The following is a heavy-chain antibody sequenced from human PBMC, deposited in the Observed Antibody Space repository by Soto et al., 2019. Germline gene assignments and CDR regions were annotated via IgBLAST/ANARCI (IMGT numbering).Heavy chain of an antibody. J-gene: IGHJ5*02. CDR2: SIPIFGTA. V-gene: IGHV1-69*01. D-gene: IGHD2-15*01. CDR3: ARDPGYCSGGSCSSANWFDP. Sequence: QVQLVQSGAEVKKPGSSVKVSCKASGGTFSSSAISWVRQAPGQGREWMGGSIPIFGTANYAQKFQGRVTITSHESTSTAYMALSSLRSEDTAVYYCARDPGYCSGGSCSSANWFDPWGQGTLVTVSS. CDR1: GGTFSSSA.